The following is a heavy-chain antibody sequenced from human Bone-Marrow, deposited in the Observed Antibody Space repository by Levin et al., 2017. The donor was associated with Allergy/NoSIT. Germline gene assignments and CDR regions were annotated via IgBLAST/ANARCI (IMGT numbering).Heavy chain of an antibody. J-gene: IGHJ6*02. CDR2: INHSGTT. CDR1: GGSFTSYY. D-gene: IGHD6-13*01. Sequence: KASETLSLTCGVYGGSFTSYYWSWIRQPPGKGLEWIGEINHSGTTKYSPSLKSRVTMSVDTSENQISLRLSSVTAADTAVYYCAGALAAAGTDSIYFDYYGVDGWGQGTTVTVSS. V-gene: IGHV4-34*01. CDR3: AGALAAAGTDSIYFDYYGVDG.